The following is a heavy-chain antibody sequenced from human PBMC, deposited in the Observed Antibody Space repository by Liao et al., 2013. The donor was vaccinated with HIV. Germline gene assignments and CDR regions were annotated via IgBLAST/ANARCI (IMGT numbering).Heavy chain of an antibody. CDR3: ARDYLVLTGYKRWFDP. D-gene: IGHD1-1*01. Sequence: QVQLQESGPGLVKPSQTLSLTCTVSGGSLSDYHWTWIRQSAGKGLQFIGRVSAGGRTNYNPSLKSRMTMSVDTSKNQFSLKLTSVTAADTAVYYCARDYLVLTGYKRWFDPWGQGTLVTVSS. CDR2: VSAGGRT. CDR1: GGSLSDYH. J-gene: IGHJ5*02. V-gene: IGHV4-4*07.